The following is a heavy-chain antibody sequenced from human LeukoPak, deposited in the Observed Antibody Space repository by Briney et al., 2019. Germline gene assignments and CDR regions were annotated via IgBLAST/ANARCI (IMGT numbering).Heavy chain of an antibody. Sequence: PSETLSLTCTVSGGSISSYYWSWIRQPAGKGLEWIGRINTSGTTNYNPSLKSRVTMSVDTSKNHFSLKLSSVTAASTAVYYCARDVYYYDSSGYYSYYFDYWGQGTLVTVSS. V-gene: IGHV4-4*07. D-gene: IGHD3-22*01. CDR3: ARDVYYYDSSGYYSYYFDY. CDR2: INTSGTT. CDR1: GGSISSYY. J-gene: IGHJ4*02.